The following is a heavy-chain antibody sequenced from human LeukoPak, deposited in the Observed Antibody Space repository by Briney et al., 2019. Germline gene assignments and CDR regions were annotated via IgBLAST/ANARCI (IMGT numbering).Heavy chain of an antibody. V-gene: IGHV4-59*08. CDR3: AGHHPRNTVDF. J-gene: IGHJ4*02. D-gene: IGHD2/OR15-2a*01. Sequence: LETLSLTCTVSGGSISSYYWSWIRQPPGKGLEWVAYISDIGSINYNPSLKSRVTISLDTSKNQFSLKLSSVTAADTAVYYCAGHHPRNTVDFWGQGTLATVSS. CDR1: GGSISSYY. CDR2: ISDIGSI.